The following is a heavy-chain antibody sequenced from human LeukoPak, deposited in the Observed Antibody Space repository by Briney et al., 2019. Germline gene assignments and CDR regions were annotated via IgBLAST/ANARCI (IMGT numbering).Heavy chain of an antibody. CDR2: IYYSGST. Sequence: MPSETLSLTCTVSGGSISSSSYYWGWIRQPPGKGLEWIGSIYYSGSTYYNPSLKSRVTISVDTSKNQFSLKLSSVTAADTAVYYCARDGYGDYDFDYWGQGTLVTVSS. V-gene: IGHV4-39*07. CDR1: GGSISSSSYY. J-gene: IGHJ4*02. D-gene: IGHD4-17*01. CDR3: ARDGYGDYDFDY.